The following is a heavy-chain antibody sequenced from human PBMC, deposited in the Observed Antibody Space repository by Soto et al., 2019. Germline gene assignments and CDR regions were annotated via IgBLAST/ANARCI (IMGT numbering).Heavy chain of an antibody. CDR2: INAGNGNT. CDR1: GYTFTSYA. Sequence: ASVKVSCKASGYTFTSYAIHWVRQAPGQRLEWMGWINAGNGNTKYSQKFQGRVTITRDTSASTAHMELSSLRSEDTAVYYCARGLYNPFDYWGQGTLVTVSS. J-gene: IGHJ4*02. V-gene: IGHV1-3*01. CDR3: ARGLYNPFDY. D-gene: IGHD1-20*01.